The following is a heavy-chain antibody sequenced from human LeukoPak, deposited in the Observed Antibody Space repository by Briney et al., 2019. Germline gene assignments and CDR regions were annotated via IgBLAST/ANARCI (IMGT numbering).Heavy chain of an antibody. V-gene: IGHV3-43D*03. CDR1: GFMFDDYA. J-gene: IGHJ4*02. D-gene: IGHD3-16*01. CDR2: ISWDGGSI. CDR3: ARRAGAYTHPYDY. Sequence: PGGSLRLSCAASGFMFDDYAMHWVRQAPGKGLEWVSLISWDGGSIYYADSVKGRFTISRDNSKNSLYLQMNSLRAEDTAVYYCARRAGAYTHPYDYWGQGTLVTVS.